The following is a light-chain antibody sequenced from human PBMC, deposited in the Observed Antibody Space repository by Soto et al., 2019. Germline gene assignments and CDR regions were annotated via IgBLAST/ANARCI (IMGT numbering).Light chain of an antibody. CDR1: QSVSSY. CDR3: QQYVTSSPRT. V-gene: IGKV3-20*01. CDR2: GIS. J-gene: IGKJ1*01. Sequence: EIVLTQSPATLSLSPGERSTLSCRASQSVSSYLAWYQQKPGQAPRLLMYGISRRATGIPDRFSGSGSGTDFTLTITRLEPEDFAVYYCQQYVTSSPRTFGQGTTVDIK.